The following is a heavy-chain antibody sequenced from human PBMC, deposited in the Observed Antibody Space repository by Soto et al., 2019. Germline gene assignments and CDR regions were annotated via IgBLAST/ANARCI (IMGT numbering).Heavy chain of an antibody. CDR2: LDPEEGET. CDR1: GNTLIELS. J-gene: IGHJ4*02. CDR3: ATVDGLRLRGFDY. D-gene: IGHD4-17*01. Sequence: GASVKVSCKVSGNTLIELSMHWVRQAPGKGLEWMGGLDPEEGETIYAQKFQGRITMTEDTSTDTTYMELISLSSEDTAVYYCATVDGLRLRGFDYWGQGILVTVSS. V-gene: IGHV1-24*01.